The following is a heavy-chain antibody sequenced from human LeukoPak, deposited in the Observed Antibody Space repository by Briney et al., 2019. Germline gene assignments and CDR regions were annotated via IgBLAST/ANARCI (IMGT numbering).Heavy chain of an antibody. J-gene: IGHJ4*02. V-gene: IGHV3-30-3*01. CDR3: GRVRISSGGDYGYYFDY. D-gene: IGHD1-26*01. CDR1: GFTLSRYA. CDR2: ISYDGDNK. Sequence: GGSLRLSCTASGFTLSRYAMNWVRQAPGKGLEWVAAISYDGDNKYYADSVKGRFSISRDNSKNTLYLQMNSLRAEDTALYYCGRVRISSGGDYGYYFDYWGQGTLVTVSS.